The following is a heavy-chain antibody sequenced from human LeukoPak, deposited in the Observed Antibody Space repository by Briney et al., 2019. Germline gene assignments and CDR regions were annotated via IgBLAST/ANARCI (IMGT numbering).Heavy chain of an antibody. CDR2: ISWNSGTI. D-gene: IGHD6-13*01. J-gene: IGHJ5*02. Sequence: GGSLRLSCAASGFTFDDYAMHWVRQAPGKGLEWVSGISWNSGTIGYADSVKGRFTISRDNAKNSLYLQMNSLRAEDTAVYYCARVGIAAAGTYDPWGQGTLVTVSS. V-gene: IGHV3-9*01. CDR1: GFTFDDYA. CDR3: ARVGIAAAGTYDP.